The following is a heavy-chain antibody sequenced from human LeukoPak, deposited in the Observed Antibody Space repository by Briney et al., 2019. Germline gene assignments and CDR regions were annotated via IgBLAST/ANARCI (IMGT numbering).Heavy chain of an antibody. J-gene: IGHJ6*03. V-gene: IGHV7-4-1*02. Sequence: ASVKVSCKGSGYTFTSYAMNWVRQAPGQGLEWMGWINTNTGNPTYAHGFTGRFVFSLDTSVSTAYLKISSLKAEDTAVYYCAREGYYDSSGYRRYYYYYYMDVWGKGTTVTVSS. CDR1: GYTFTSYA. CDR3: AREGYYDSSGYRRYYYYYYMDV. D-gene: IGHD3-22*01. CDR2: INTNTGNP.